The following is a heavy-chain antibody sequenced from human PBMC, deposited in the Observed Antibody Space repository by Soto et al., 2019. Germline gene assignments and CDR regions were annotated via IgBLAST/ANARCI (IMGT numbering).Heavy chain of an antibody. D-gene: IGHD3-22*01. CDR2: INHSGST. Sequence: SLTQRLRYAVYGGNFSGFYWSWIRKPPGKGLEWIGEINHSGSTNYNPSLKSRVTISVDTSKNQVSLKLSSVTAADTAVYYCARGSYYYDSSGYYHYWGQGTLVTVSS. J-gene: IGHJ4*01. CDR3: ARGSYYYDSSGYYHY. CDR1: GGNFSGFY. V-gene: IGHV4-34*01.